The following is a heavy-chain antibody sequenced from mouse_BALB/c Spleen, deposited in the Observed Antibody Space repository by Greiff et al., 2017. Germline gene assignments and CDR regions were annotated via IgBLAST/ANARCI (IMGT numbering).Heavy chain of an antibody. J-gene: IGHJ3*01. CDR2: ISSGGST. V-gene: IGHV5-6-5*01. CDR3: ARRGHYYYGSWFAY. Sequence: EVNVVESGGGLVKPGGSLKLSCAASGFTFSSYAMSWVRQTPEKRLEWVASISSGGSTYYPDSVKGRFTISRDNARNILYLQMSSLRSEDTAMYYCARRGHYYYGSWFAYWGQGTLVTVSA. D-gene: IGHD1-1*01. CDR1: GFTFSSYA.